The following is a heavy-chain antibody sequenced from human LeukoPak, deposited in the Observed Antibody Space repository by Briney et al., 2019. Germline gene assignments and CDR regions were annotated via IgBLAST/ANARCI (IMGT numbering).Heavy chain of an antibody. CDR2: INHSGST. CDR1: GGSFSGYY. CDR3: ARLDYYDSRPFDY. D-gene: IGHD3-22*01. Sequence: SETLSLTCAVYGGSFSGYYWSWIRQPPGKGLEWIGEINHSGSTNYNPSLKSRVIISVDTSKSQFSLKLSSVTAADTAVYYCARLDYYDSRPFDYWGQGTLVTVSS. J-gene: IGHJ4*02. V-gene: IGHV4-34*01.